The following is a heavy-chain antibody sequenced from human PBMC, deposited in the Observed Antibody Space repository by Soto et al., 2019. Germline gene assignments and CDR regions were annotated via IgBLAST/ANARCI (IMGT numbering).Heavy chain of an antibody. D-gene: IGHD1-26*01. J-gene: IGHJ3*01. CDR2: LLYRGTA. CDR1: DSSMSPYY. V-gene: IGHV4-59*01. Sequence: QVQLQELGPRLVKPSETLSLTCSVSDSSMSPYYWTWFRQAPGKGLEWIGHLLYRGTATYNPALKGRVTISLDTSKKQVSLKLSSVIAADTAVYYCAREKDLILGGYAFGYWGPGTLVTVSS. CDR3: AREKDLILGGYAFGY.